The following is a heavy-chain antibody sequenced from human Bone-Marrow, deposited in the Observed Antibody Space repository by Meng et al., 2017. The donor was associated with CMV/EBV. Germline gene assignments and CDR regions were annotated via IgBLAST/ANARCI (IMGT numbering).Heavy chain of an antibody. D-gene: IGHD2/OR15-2a*01. CDR2: MNPNSGNT. V-gene: IGHV1-8*02. CDR3: ARAFPRGLNWFDP. J-gene: IGHJ5*02. Sequence: ASVKVSCKASGYTFTGYYMHWVRQATGQGLEWMGWMNPNSGNTGYAQKFQGRVTMTRNTSISTAYMELSSLRSEDTAVYYCARAFPRGLNWFDPWGQGTLVTVSS. CDR1: GYTFTGYY.